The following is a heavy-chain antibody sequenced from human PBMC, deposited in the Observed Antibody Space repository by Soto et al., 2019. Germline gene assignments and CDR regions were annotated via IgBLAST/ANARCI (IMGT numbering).Heavy chain of an antibody. J-gene: IGHJ4*02. Sequence: ASVKVSCKASGYTFTRYYMHCVRQAPGQRLEWMGMINPSNGSTNYAQKFQGRVTITRDTSASTAYMELSSLRSEDTAVYYCARSIVVVTALDYWGQGTLVTVSS. CDR2: INPSNGST. CDR3: ARSIVVVTALDY. V-gene: IGHV1-46*01. CDR1: GYTFTRYY. D-gene: IGHD2-21*02.